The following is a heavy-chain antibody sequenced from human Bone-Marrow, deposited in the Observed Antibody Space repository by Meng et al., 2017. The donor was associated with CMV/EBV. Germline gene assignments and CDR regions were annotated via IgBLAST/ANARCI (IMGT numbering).Heavy chain of an antibody. D-gene: IGHD2-2*03. CDR3: ARLFKRLEIVVVPAAIEYYFDY. Sequence: ASVKVSCKASGYTFTGYYMHWVRQAPGQGLEWMGWINPNSGGTNYAQKFQGRVTMTRDTSISTAYMELSRLRSDDTAVYYCARLFKRLEIVVVPAAIEYYFDYWGQGTLVTVSS. CDR2: INPNSGGT. CDR1: GYTFTGYY. J-gene: IGHJ4*02. V-gene: IGHV1-2*02.